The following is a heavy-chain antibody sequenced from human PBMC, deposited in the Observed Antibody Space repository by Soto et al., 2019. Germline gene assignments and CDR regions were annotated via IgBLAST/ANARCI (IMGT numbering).Heavy chain of an antibody. V-gene: IGHV4-39*01. J-gene: IGHJ4*02. CDR2: IYYSGST. D-gene: IGHD3-3*01. CDR3: ARHGGAYYDFWSGYRHFDY. Sequence: SETLSLTCTVSGGSISSSSYYWGWIRQPPGKGLEWIGSIYYSGSTYYNPSLKSRVTISVDTPKNQFSLKLSSVTAADTAVYYCARHGGAYYDFWSGYRHFDYWGQGALVTVSS. CDR1: GGSISSSSYY.